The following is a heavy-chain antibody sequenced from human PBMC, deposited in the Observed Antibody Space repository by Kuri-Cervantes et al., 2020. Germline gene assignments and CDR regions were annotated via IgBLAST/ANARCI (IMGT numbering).Heavy chain of an antibody. CDR2: IDHSGST. J-gene: IGHJ4*02. V-gene: IGHV4-34*01. Sequence: SETLSLTCAVYGGSFSGYYWSWIRQPPGKGLEWIGSIDHSGSTYYNPSLKSRVTISVDTSKNQFSLKLSSVTAADTAVYYCARLRGECSGGRCYRYYFDYWGQGTLVTVSS. D-gene: IGHD2-15*01. CDR3: ARLRGECSGGRCYRYYFDY. CDR1: GGSFSGYY.